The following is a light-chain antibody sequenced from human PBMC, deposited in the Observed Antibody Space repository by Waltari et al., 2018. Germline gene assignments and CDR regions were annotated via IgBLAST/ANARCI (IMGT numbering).Light chain of an antibody. CDR2: EVS. J-gene: IGLJ2*01. V-gene: IGLV2-14*01. CDR3: SSYTTSTSYVV. Sequence: QSALTQPASVSGSPGPSITIPCTGTSSDVGIYRFVSWYQQHPGKAPKLMIYEVSNRPSGVSNRFSGSKSGNTASLTISGLQAEDEADYYCSSYTTSTSYVVFGGGTKLTVL. CDR1: SSDVGIYRF.